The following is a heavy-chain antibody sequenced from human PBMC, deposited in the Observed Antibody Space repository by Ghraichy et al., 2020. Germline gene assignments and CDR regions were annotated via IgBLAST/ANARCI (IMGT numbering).Heavy chain of an antibody. J-gene: IGHJ3*02. CDR1: GFTFSRSW. CDR3: ARVGAHDVRDSTCYRAFDI. CDR2: IKEDGSQK. D-gene: IGHD3-22*01. V-gene: IGHV3-7*01. Sequence: GGSLRLSCAASGFTFSRSWMNWVRQVPGKGLEWVANIKEDGSQKNYVGSVKGRFTISRDNAKNSLYLQMNSLRAEDTAVYYCARVGAHDVRDSTCYRAFDISGQGTMVSVSS.